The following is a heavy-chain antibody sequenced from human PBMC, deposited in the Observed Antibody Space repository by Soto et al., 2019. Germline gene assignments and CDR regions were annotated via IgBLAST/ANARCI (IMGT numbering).Heavy chain of an antibody. V-gene: IGHV3-23*01. D-gene: IGHD6-19*01. CDR2: ISGGCQST. Sequence: PGLCXRLSGSVGLCSISSHSITLFRQAPGEGLEWVAVISGGCQSTHYVDSVNGRFTISRDNSKNMVFLQMNSLRIEDTALYFCDQAGVDKDGDYFWGQGNVVTV. J-gene: IGHJ4*02. CDR1: LCSISSHS. CDR3: DQAGVDKDGDYF.